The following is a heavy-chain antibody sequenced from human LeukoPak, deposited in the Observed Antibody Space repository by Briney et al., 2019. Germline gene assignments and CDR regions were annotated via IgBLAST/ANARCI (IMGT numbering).Heavy chain of an antibody. CDR2: IYYSGST. V-gene: IGHV4-39*07. CDR3: ASSRSTSFSAY. Sequence: SETLSLTCTVSGGSISSSSYYWGWIRQPPGKGLEWIGSIYYSGSTYYNPSLKSRVTISVDTSKNQFSLKLSSVTAADTAVYYCASSRSTSFSAYWGQGTLVTVSS. J-gene: IGHJ4*02. D-gene: IGHD2-2*01. CDR1: GGSISSSSYY.